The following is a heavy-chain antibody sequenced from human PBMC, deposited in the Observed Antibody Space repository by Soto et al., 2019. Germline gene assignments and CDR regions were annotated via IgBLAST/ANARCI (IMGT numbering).Heavy chain of an antibody. V-gene: IGHV1-46*01. CDR2: IDPSRGAT. CDR1: GYPFISYY. Sequence: QVQLMQSGAEVKRPGASMKISCKPSGYPFISYYIHWVRQAPGQGLEWVGLIDPSRGATSYAERFQGRLSITSDKSTATVYMNVWSLTSDDTAIYYCATFPRGYWGQGTLVSVSS. J-gene: IGHJ4*02. CDR3: ATFPRGY.